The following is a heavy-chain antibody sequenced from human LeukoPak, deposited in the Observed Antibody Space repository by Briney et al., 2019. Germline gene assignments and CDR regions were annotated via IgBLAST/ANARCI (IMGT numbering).Heavy chain of an antibody. CDR1: GGSFSGYY. D-gene: IGHD6-13*01. CDR2: INHSGST. Sequence: PSETLSLTCAVYGGSFSGYYWSWIRQPPGKGLEWIGEINHSGSTNYNPSLKSRVTISVDTSKNQFSLKLSSVTAADTAVYYCARHPYSSSWYPKTYYFDYWGQGTLVTVSS. V-gene: IGHV4-34*01. J-gene: IGHJ4*02. CDR3: ARHPYSSSWYPKTYYFDY.